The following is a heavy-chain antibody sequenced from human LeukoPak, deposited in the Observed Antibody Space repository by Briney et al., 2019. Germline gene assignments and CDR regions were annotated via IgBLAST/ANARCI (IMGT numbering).Heavy chain of an antibody. CDR3: ARWGATGYGDY. CDR1: GFTFSSYG. CDR2: ISDSSSTI. D-gene: IGHD3-9*01. J-gene: IGHJ4*02. V-gene: IGHV3-48*03. Sequence: PGGSLRLSCAASGFTFSSYGMNWVRQAPGKGLEWVSYISDSSSTIYYADSVMGRLTISRDNAKNSLYLQMNSLRAEDTAVYYCARWGATGYGDYWGQGTLVTVSS.